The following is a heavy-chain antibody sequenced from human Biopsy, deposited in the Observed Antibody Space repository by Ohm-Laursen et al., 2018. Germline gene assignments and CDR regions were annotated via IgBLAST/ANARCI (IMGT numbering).Heavy chain of an antibody. D-gene: IGHD2-15*01. CDR3: GNEVHGRDY. V-gene: IGHV4-34*08. Sequence: SETLSLTCAVFGKTFSDYQWSWIRQPPGKGLEWIGQINQSGTTNYNPSLKSRVSISADASKHEFSLRLTSVTAADTAVYFCGNEVHGRDYWGLGAQVTVSS. J-gene: IGHJ4*02. CDR1: GKTFSDYQ. CDR2: INQSGTT.